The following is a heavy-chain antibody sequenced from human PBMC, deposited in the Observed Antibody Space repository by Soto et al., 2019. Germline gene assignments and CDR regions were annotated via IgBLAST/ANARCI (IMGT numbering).Heavy chain of an antibody. D-gene: IGHD3-3*01. Sequence: PGGSLRLSCAASGFTFSSYWMHWVRQAPGKGLVWVSRINSDGSNTSYADSVKGRFTISRDNAKNTLYLQMNSLRAEDTAVYYCARDPTYYDFWSGFPNDAFDSWGQGTMVTVSS. J-gene: IGHJ3*02. V-gene: IGHV3-74*01. CDR2: INSDGSNT. CDR3: ARDPTYYDFWSGFPNDAFDS. CDR1: GFTFSSYW.